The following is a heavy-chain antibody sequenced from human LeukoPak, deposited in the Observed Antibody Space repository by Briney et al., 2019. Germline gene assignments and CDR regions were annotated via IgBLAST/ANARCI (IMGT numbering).Heavy chain of an antibody. CDR3: AKAGYSSSWPFDY. J-gene: IGHJ4*02. V-gene: IGHV3-23*01. CDR1: GFSFSSNG. D-gene: IGHD6-13*01. CDR2: LSGSGSTT. Sequence: PGGSLRLSCAASGFSFSSNGMSWARKAQGKGLEWVSALSGSGSTTYYADSVKGRFTISRDNSKNTVFLQMNSLRVEDTAVYYCAKAGYSSSWPFDYWGQGTQVTVSS.